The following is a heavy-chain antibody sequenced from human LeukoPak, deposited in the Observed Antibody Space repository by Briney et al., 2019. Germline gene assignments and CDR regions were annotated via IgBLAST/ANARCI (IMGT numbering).Heavy chain of an antibody. D-gene: IGHD3-16*01. CDR2: IKESGSEK. J-gene: IGHJ4*02. V-gene: IGHV3-7*04. CDR1: GFTFSNYW. CDR3: ARGWGETGRCRRGTCNNPEFDY. Sequence: GGSLRLSCAASGFTFSNYWMNWVRQAPGKGLEWVANIKESGSEKYYMDSVKGGFTISIDNDNDALYLLMNVRRVEDRSVDYVARGWGETGRCRRGTCNNPEFDYWGRGTLVTV.